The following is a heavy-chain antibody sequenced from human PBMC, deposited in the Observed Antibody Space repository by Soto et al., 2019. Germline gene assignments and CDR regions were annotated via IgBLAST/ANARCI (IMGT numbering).Heavy chain of an antibody. CDR3: ARHSDYYDSSLADY. CDR1: GGSISSGGYS. CDR2: IYHSGST. D-gene: IGHD3-22*01. V-gene: IGHV4-30-2*01. J-gene: IGHJ4*02. Sequence: PSETLSLTCAVSGGSISSGGYSWSWIRQPPGKGLEWIGYIYHSGSTYYNPSLKSRVTISVDTSKNQFSLKLSSVTAADTAVYYCARHSDYYDSSLADYWGQGTLVTVSS.